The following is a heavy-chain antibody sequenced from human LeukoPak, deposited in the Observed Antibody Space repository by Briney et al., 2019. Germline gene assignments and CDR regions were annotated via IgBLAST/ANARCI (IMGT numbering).Heavy chain of an antibody. D-gene: IGHD3-10*01. CDR3: ARDSAYYYGSGSYQTRRRYYFDY. J-gene: IGHJ4*02. Sequence: QSGGSLRLSCAASGFTFSSYWMSWVRQAPGKGLEWVANIKQDGSEKYYVDSVKGRFTISRDNAKNSLYLQMNSLRAEDTAVYYCARDSAYYYGSGSYQTRRRYYFDYWGQGTLVTVSS. CDR1: GFTFSSYW. CDR2: IKQDGSEK. V-gene: IGHV3-7*01.